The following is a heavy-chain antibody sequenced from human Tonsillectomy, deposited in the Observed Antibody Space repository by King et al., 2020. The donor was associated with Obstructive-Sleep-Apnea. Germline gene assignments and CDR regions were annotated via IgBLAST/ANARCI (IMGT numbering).Heavy chain of an antibody. Sequence: QLVKSGAEVKKPGESLKISCKGSGYSFTSYWIGWVRQMPGKGLEWMGIIYPGDSDTRYSPSFQGQVTISADKSISTAYLQWSSLKASDTARYYCARRSRGGSYSDAFDIWGQGTMVTVSS. CDR2: IYPGDSDT. V-gene: IGHV5-51*01. CDR1: GYSFTSYW. D-gene: IGHD1-26*01. J-gene: IGHJ3*02. CDR3: ARRSRGGSYSDAFDI.